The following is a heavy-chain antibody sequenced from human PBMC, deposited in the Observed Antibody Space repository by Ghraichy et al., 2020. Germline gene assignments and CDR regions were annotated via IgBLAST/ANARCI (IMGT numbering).Heavy chain of an antibody. D-gene: IGHD4-23*01. V-gene: IGHV4-61*01. J-gene: IGHJ3*01. CDR1: GSSVSSGLYF. CDR3: ARRWTDNAFDF. Sequence: SETLPLTCNVSGSSVSSGLYFWGWIRQSPGRRLEWIGYIYHSGTTDYNPSLKRRVALSVDKSNNQFSLNLTNVTAADTAVYYCARRWTDNAFDFWGRGTLVTVSS. CDR2: IYHSGTT.